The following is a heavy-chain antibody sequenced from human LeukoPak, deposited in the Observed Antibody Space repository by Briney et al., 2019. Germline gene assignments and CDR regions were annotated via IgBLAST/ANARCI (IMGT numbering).Heavy chain of an antibody. Sequence: PGGSLRLSCAASGFTFSSYAMSWVRQAPGKGLEWVSAISGSGGSTYYADSVKGRFTISRDNSKNTLYLQMNSLRAEDTAVYYCAKDLGDYYGSGSYLEPPHYWGQGTLVTVSS. CDR3: AKDLGDYYGSGSYLEPPHY. CDR1: GFTFSSYA. V-gene: IGHV3-23*01. D-gene: IGHD3-10*01. CDR2: ISGSGGST. J-gene: IGHJ4*02.